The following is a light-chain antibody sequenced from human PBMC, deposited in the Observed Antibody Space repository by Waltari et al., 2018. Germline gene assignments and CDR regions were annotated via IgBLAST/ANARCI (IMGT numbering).Light chain of an antibody. CDR1: QSVSRS. V-gene: IGKV3-20*01. J-gene: IGKJ1*01. Sequence: EIVLTQSPGTLSLSPGERATHPRRASQSVSRSLAWYQQKPGQAPRLLIYGASSMATGVPDRFSGSGSGTDFSLTISRLEPEDFAVYYCQHYVRLPVSFGQGTKVEIK. CDR2: GAS. CDR3: QHYVRLPVS.